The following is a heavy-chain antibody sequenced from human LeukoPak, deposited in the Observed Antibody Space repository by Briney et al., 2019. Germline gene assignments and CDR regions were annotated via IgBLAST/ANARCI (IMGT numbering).Heavy chain of an antibody. CDR1: GFTFSSYS. CDR2: ISSSSSTI. V-gene: IGHV3-48*01. Sequence: GGSLRLSCAASGFTFSSYSMNWVRQAPGKGLEWVSYISSSSSTIYYADSVKGRFTISRDNAKNSLYLQMNSLRAVDTAVYYCATFRARAFDIWGQGTMVTVSS. CDR3: ATFRARAFDI. J-gene: IGHJ3*02.